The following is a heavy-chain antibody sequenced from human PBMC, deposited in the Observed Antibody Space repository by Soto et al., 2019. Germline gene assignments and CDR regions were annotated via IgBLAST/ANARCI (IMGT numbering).Heavy chain of an antibody. Sequence: PGGSLRLSCSASGFTFSGYAMHWVRQAPGKGLEDVSAISSNGGSTYYADSVKGRFTISRDNSKNTLYLQMSSLRAEDTAVYYCARDXALKLERRFHYYYGMDVWGQGTTVTVSS. D-gene: IGHD1-1*01. CDR1: GFTFSGYA. CDR2: ISSNGGST. CDR3: ARDXALKLERRFHYYYGMDV. J-gene: IGHJ6*02. V-gene: IGHV3-64D*06.